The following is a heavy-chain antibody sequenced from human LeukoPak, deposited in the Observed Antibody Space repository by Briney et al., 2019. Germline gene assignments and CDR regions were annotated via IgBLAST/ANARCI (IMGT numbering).Heavy chain of an antibody. Sequence: ASVKVSCKASGGTFSSYAISWVRQAPGQGLEWMGGIIPIFGTANYAQKFQGRVTITADKSTSTAYMELSSLRSEDTAVYYCAISSSGELSSNWFDPWGQGTLVTVSS. CDR2: IIPIFGTA. V-gene: IGHV1-69*06. J-gene: IGHJ5*02. D-gene: IGHD3-16*02. CDR3: AISSSGELSSNWFDP. CDR1: GGTFSSYA.